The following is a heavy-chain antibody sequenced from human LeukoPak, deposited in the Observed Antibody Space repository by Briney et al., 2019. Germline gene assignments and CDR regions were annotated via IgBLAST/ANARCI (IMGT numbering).Heavy chain of an antibody. CDR2: ISATGGTT. J-gene: IGHJ1*01. CDR3: ARSGSTAFEH. D-gene: IGHD1-14*01. CDR1: GFSSSSYG. V-gene: IGHV3-23*01. Sequence: GGSLRLSCAASGFSSSSYGMNWVRQAPGKGLEWVSFISATGGTTHYADSVKGRFTISRDNSQNTLYFQMNSLRAEDTAVYYCARSGSTAFEHWGQGTLVTVSS.